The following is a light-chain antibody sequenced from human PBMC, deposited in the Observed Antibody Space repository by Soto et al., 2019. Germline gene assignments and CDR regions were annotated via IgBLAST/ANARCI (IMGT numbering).Light chain of an antibody. CDR1: SSDVCAYNY. CDR2: EVS. J-gene: IGLJ3*02. Sequence: QSALTQPASVSGSPGQSITISCTGTSSDVCAYNYVSWLQQHPGKAPKLMIYEVSNRPSGVSNRFSGSKSGNTASLTISGLQAEDEAYYYCTSSTTNYPVVFGGGSKLTVL. CDR3: TSSTTNYPVV. V-gene: IGLV2-14*01.